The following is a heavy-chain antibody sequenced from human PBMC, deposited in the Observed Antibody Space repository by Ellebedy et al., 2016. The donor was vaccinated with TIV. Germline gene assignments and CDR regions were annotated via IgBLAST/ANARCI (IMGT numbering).Heavy chain of an antibody. CDR1: GFTFSNFW. CDR3: TREPLDYYGSEAFDV. D-gene: IGHD3-10*01. Sequence: PGGSLRLSCTASGFTFSNFWMSWVRQAPGKGLEWVANIKKDGSDEYYVDSVKGRFTISRDNAATALYLQMNSLSAEDTAVYYCTREPLDYYGSEAFDVWGQGTMVTVSS. V-gene: IGHV3-7*03. J-gene: IGHJ3*01. CDR2: IKKDGSDE.